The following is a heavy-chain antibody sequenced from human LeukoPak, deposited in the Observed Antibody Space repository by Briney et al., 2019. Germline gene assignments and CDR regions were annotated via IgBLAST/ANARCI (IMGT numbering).Heavy chain of an antibody. CDR1: GYSISSGYY. CDR3: AGRSYSPDDRYFDL. J-gene: IGHJ2*01. V-gene: IGHV4-38-2*02. D-gene: IGHD1-26*01. CDR2: IYHSGST. Sequence: PSETLSLTCTVSGYSISSGYYWGWIRQPPGKGLEWIGSIYHSGSTDYNPSLESRVTISVDTSNNQFSLRLSSVTAADTAVYYCAGRSYSPDDRYFDLWGRGTLVTVSS.